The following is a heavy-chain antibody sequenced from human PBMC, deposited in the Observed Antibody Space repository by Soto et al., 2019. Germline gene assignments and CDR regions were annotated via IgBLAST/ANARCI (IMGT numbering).Heavy chain of an antibody. CDR2: SNPTTCAT. J-gene: IGHJ5*02. Sequence: QVQLVQSGAEVKKPGASVKVSCQASGYTFTAQYVHWVRKAPGEGLEWMGWSNPTTCATRYAQKFQGRVTMTRETSMSTAYLEVRSLRPDDTAVYYCAKGESSWVSWFDPWGQGTLVTVSS. V-gene: IGHV1-2*02. CDR3: AKGESSWVSWFDP. D-gene: IGHD6-13*01. CDR1: GYTFTAQY.